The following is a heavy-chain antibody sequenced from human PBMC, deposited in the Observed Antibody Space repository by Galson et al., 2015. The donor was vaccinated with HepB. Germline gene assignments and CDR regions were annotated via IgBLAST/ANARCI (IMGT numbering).Heavy chain of an antibody. CDR1: GFTFSNYA. CDR2: ISDSGGGT. V-gene: IGHV3-23*01. D-gene: IGHD2-21*01. J-gene: IGHJ4*02. Sequence: SLRLSCAASGFTFSNYAMSWVRQAPGKGLEWVSTISDSGGGTYNADSVKGRFTISRDNSKKTLYLQMNNLRAEDTAIYYCAKLLFDYWGQGTLVTVSS. CDR3: AKLLFDY.